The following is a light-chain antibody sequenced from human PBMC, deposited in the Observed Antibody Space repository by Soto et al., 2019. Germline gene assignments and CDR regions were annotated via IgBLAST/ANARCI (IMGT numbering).Light chain of an antibody. CDR1: SSNIGAVYD. CDR2: GNS. J-gene: IGLJ1*01. Sequence: QSVLTHPPSVSGAPGQRVTISCTGSSSNIGAVYDVHWYQQYPGTAPKLLIYGNSNRPSGVPDRFSGSKSGTSASLAISGLQAEDEADYYCPSYDSSLSGYVFGTGTKLTVL. V-gene: IGLV1-40*01. CDR3: PSYDSSLSGYV.